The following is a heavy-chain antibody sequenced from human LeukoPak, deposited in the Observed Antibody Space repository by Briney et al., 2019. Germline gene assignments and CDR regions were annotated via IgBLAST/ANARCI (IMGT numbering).Heavy chain of an antibody. CDR1: GYTFTGYY. Sequence: ASVKVSCKASGYTFTGYYIHWVRQAPGQGLEWMGGITPNSGGTNYAQKFQGRVTMTRDTSTSTAYMELSRLRSDDTAVYYCARGGRPLWFGELKSYYYYMDVWGKGTTVSVSS. V-gene: IGHV1-2*02. CDR3: ARGGRPLWFGELKSYYYYMDV. D-gene: IGHD3-10*01. CDR2: ITPNSGGT. J-gene: IGHJ6*03.